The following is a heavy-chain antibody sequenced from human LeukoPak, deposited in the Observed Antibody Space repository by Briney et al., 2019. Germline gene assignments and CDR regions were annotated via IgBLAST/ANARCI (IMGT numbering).Heavy chain of an antibody. CDR3: ARGGGYGAYNPQFDH. CDR2: IYYSGST. J-gene: IGHJ4*02. D-gene: IGHD5-12*01. Sequence: SETLSLTCTVSGGSISSYYWSWIRQPPGKGLEWIGYIYYSGSTNYNPSLKSRVTISVDTSKNQFSLKLGSVTAADTAVYYCARGGGYGAYNPQFDHWGQGTLVTVSS. CDR1: GGSISSYY. V-gene: IGHV4-59*08.